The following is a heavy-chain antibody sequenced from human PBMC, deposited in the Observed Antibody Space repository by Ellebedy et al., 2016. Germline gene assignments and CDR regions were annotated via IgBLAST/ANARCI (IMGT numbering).Heavy chain of an antibody. V-gene: IGHV3-23*01. D-gene: IGHD6-19*01. J-gene: IGHJ4*02. CDR1: GFTFSDYA. CDR3: AKCRHINGCLLDY. CDR2: ISTRGDLT. Sequence: GGSLRLSCAASGFTFSDYAMSWVRQAPGKGLEWVSTISTRGDLTWNADSVKGRFTISRDNSKNTLHLDMNSLRAEDTAIYYCAKCRHINGCLLDYWGQGTLVTVSS.